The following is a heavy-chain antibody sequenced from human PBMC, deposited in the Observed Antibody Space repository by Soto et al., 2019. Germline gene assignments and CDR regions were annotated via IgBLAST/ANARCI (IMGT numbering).Heavy chain of an antibody. J-gene: IGHJ6*02. D-gene: IGHD3-9*01. CDR3: AQMDFDLYGMDV. CDR2: IYWDDAK. CDR1: GISLTNSGVG. V-gene: IGHV2-5*02. Sequence: QITLTESGPTLVKPTQTLTLTCTFSGISLTNSGVGVSWIRPPPGKALEWLAVIYWDDAKHFSPSQKSRLTITKDTSTNQVVLTMTNMDSVDTATYFCAQMDFDLYGMDVWGQGTTVIVSS.